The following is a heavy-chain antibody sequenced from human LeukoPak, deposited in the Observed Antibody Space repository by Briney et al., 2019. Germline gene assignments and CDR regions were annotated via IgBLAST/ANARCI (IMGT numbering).Heavy chain of an antibody. CDR1: GGSISNSSYY. D-gene: IGHD6-13*01. CDR3: ARTGSSSWYYFDY. CDR2: IYYSGST. V-gene: IGHV4-39*07. Sequence: SETLSLTCTVSGGSISNSSYYWGWIRQPPGKGREWIGSIYYSGSTYYNPSLKSRVTISVGTSKNQFSLKLSSVTAADTAVYYCARTGSSSWYYFDYWGQGTLVTVS. J-gene: IGHJ4*02.